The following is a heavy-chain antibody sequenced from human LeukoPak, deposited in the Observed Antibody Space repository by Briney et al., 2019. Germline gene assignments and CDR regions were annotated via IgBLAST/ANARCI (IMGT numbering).Heavy chain of an antibody. Sequence: GESLKISCKGSGYIFSSYWIGWVRQMAGKGLEWMWIIYPGDSDTRYSPSFQGQVTISADKSISTAYLQWSSLKASDTAMYYCAIQQVAGTSFYFDYWGQGTLVTVSS. CDR1: GYIFSSYW. J-gene: IGHJ4*02. V-gene: IGHV5-51*01. D-gene: IGHD6-19*01. CDR2: IYPGDSDT. CDR3: AIQQVAGTSFYFDY.